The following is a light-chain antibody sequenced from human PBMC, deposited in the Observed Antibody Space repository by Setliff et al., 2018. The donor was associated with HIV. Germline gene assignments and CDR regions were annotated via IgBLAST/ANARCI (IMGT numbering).Light chain of an antibody. V-gene: IGLV1-51*02. Sequence: QSVLTQPPSVSAAPGQKVTISCSGSSSNIGNNYVSWYQQLPGTAPKLLIYENNKRPSGIPDRFSGSKSGTSATLGITGLQTGDEADYYCGTWDSGLSAGVFGGGTRSPS. CDR2: ENN. CDR3: GTWDSGLSAGV. J-gene: IGLJ3*02. CDR1: SSNIGNNY.